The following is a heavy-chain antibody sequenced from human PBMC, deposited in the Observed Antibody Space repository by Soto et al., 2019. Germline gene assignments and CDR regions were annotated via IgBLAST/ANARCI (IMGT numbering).Heavy chain of an antibody. D-gene: IGHD3-3*01. V-gene: IGHV1-46*03. J-gene: IGHJ3*02. CDR2: INPSGGST. CDR1: GYTFTSYY. Sequence: ASVKVSCTASGYTFTSYYMHWVRQAPGQGLEWMGIINPSGGSTSYAQKFQGRVTMTRDTSTSTVYMELSSLRSEDTAVYYCAREMGLRVAYYDFWSGSPVAAFDIWGQGTMVTVSS. CDR3: AREMGLRVAYYDFWSGSPVAAFDI.